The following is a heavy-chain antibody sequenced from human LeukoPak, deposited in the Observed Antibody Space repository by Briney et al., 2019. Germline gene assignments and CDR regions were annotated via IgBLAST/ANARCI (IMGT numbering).Heavy chain of an antibody. CDR1: GGSISSGDYY. J-gene: IGHJ4*02. CDR3: ARSYYDSSDYYFTS. V-gene: IGHV4-30-4*01. CDR2: IYYSGST. D-gene: IGHD3-22*01. Sequence: PSETLSLTCTVSGGSISSGDYYWSWIRQPPGKGLEWIGYIYYSGSTYYNPSLKSRVTISVDTSKNQFSLKLSSVTAADTAVYYCARSYYDSSDYYFTSWGQGILVTVSS.